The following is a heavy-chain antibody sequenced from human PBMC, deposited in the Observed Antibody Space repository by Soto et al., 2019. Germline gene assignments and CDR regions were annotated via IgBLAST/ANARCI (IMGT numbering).Heavy chain of an antibody. D-gene: IGHD3-10*01. Sequence: SETLSLTCTVSGGSISSSSYYWGWIRQPPGKGLEWIGSIYYSGSTYYNPSLKSRVTISVDTSKNQFSLKLSSVTAADTAVYYCARGVRGVIITSWFDPWGQGTLVTVSS. J-gene: IGHJ5*02. CDR1: GGSISSSSYY. CDR3: ARGVRGVIITSWFDP. CDR2: IYYSGST. V-gene: IGHV4-39*01.